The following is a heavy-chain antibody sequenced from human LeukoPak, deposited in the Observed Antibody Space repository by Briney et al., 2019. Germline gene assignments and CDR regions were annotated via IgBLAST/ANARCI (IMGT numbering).Heavy chain of an antibody. CDR2: IKQDGSEK. D-gene: IGHD3-22*01. Sequence: PGGSLRLSCAASGFTFSSYWMTWVRQAPGKGLEWVANIKQDGSEKYYVDSVKGRFTISRDNAKNSLNLQMNSLRAEDTAVYYCVRGSSGYKPYGMDVWGQGTTVTVSS. CDR1: GFTFSSYW. J-gene: IGHJ6*02. CDR3: VRGSSGYKPYGMDV. V-gene: IGHV3-7*04.